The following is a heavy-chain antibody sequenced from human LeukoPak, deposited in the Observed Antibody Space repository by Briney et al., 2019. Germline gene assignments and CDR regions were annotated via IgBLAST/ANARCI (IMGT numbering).Heavy chain of an antibody. V-gene: IGHV5-51*01. D-gene: IGHD7-27*01. CDR3: ARRERFNWGSRAFDI. CDR2: IYPGDSDT. Sequence: GESLKISWKGSGYSFNSYWIGWVRQMPGKGLEWMGIIYPGDSDTRYSPSFQGQVTISADKSISTAYLQWSSLKASDTAMYYWARRERFNWGSRAFDIWGQGTMVTVSS. CDR1: GYSFNSYW. J-gene: IGHJ3*02.